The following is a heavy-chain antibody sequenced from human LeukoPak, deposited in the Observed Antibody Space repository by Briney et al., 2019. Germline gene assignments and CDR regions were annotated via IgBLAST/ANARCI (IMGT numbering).Heavy chain of an antibody. CDR1: GDSITSGAYY. J-gene: IGHJ4*02. CDR2: IYYSGST. D-gene: IGHD2-15*01. Sequence: PSQTLSLTCAVSGDSITSGAYYWNWIRQHPGKGLEWIGYIYYSGSTFYNPSLKSRVTISVDTSKNQFSLKLSSVTAADTAVYYCARGPDKYCSGGSCYSVRYPFDYWGQGTLATVSS. CDR3: ARGPDKYCSGGSCYSVRYPFDY. V-gene: IGHV4-31*11.